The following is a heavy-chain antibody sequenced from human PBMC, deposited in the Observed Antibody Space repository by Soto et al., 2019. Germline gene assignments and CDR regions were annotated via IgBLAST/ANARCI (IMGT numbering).Heavy chain of an antibody. Sequence: GASVKVSCKASGYTFTGYYMHWVRQAPGQGLEWMGWINPNSGGTNYAQKFQGWVTMTRDTSISTAYMELSRLRSDDTAVYYCARGYYDSSGYYDYYYGMDVWGQGTTVTVSS. V-gene: IGHV1-2*04. CDR2: INPNSGGT. CDR1: GYTFTGYY. J-gene: IGHJ6*02. D-gene: IGHD3-22*01. CDR3: ARGYYDSSGYYDYYYGMDV.